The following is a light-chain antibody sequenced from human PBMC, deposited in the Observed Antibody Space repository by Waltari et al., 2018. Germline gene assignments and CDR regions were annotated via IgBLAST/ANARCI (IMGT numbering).Light chain of an antibody. CDR3: ATWDDRLSGPGV. CDR1: SSNIGSNY. J-gene: IGLJ3*02. Sequence: LTQPPSASGTPGQRVTISCSGSSSNIGSNYGHWYQQLPGTAPKLLIYRNNQRPSGVPDRFSGSKAGTSASLAVSGLRSEDEADYYFATWDDRLSGPGVFGGGTKLTVL. CDR2: RNN. V-gene: IGLV1-47*01.